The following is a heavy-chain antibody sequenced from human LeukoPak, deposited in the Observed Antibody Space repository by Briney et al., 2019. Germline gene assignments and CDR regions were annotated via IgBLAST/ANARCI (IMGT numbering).Heavy chain of an antibody. CDR3: ARDRAAAGTPVGY. J-gene: IGHJ4*02. D-gene: IGHD6-13*01. V-gene: IGHV1-2*02. Sequence: GASVKVSCKASGYTFTGYYMHWVRQAPGQGLEWMGWINPNSGGTNYAQKFQGRVTMTGDTSISTAYMELSRLRSDDTAVYYCARDRAAAGTPVGYWGQGTLVTASS. CDR1: GYTFTGYY. CDR2: INPNSGGT.